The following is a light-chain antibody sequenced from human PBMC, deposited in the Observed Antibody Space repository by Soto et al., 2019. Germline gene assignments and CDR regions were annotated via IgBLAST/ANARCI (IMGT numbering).Light chain of an antibody. CDR3: QTWGSGIVV. V-gene: IGLV4-69*01. CDR1: SGHSNYA. CDR2: LNSDGSH. J-gene: IGLJ2*01. Sequence: QPVLTQSPSASASLGASVKLTCTLSSGHSNYAIAWHQQQSEKGPRYLMKLNSDGSHSKGDGIPDRFSGSSSGAERYLTISSLQSKDEADSYCQTWGSGIVVFGGGTKLTVL.